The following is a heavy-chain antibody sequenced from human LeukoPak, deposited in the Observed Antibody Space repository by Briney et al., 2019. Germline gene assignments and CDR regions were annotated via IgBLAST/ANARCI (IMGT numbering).Heavy chain of an antibody. J-gene: IGHJ4*02. Sequence: PGGSLRLSCAASGFTFSDYYMSWIRQAPGKGLEWVPYISSSGSTIYYADSVKGRFTISRDNAKNSLYLQMNSLRAEGTAVYYCARDGPLRFLEWFLDYWGQGTLVTVSS. CDR3: ARDGPLRFLEWFLDY. CDR1: GFTFSDYY. CDR2: ISSSGSTI. D-gene: IGHD3-3*01. V-gene: IGHV3-11*01.